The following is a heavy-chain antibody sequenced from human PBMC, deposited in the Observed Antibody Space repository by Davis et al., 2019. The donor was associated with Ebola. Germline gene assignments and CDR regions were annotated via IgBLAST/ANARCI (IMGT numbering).Heavy chain of an antibody. CDR3: ARDNFPEDGMDV. D-gene: IGHD5-24*01. CDR1: GFTASSYY. CDR2: IYSGGDT. Sequence: GESLKISCEASGFTASSYYMNWVRQAPGKGLEWVSVIYSGGDTYYADSVKGRFTISRDSSKNTLSLLLSSLTPEDSAVYYCARDNFPEDGMDVWGQGTTVTVSS. V-gene: IGHV3-53*01. J-gene: IGHJ6*02.